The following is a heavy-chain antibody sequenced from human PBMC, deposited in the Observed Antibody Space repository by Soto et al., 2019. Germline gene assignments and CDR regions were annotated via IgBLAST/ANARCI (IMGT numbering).Heavy chain of an antibody. D-gene: IGHD1-26*01. V-gene: IGHV3-30-3*01. J-gene: IGHJ4*02. Sequence: PVGSLRLSCAASGFTFSSYAMHWVRQAPGKGLEWVAVISYDGSNKYYADSVKGRFTISRDNSKNTLYLQMNSLRAEDTAVYYCARSAGSSTRDYFDYWGQGTLVTVSS. CDR1: GFTFSSYA. CDR3: ARSAGSSTRDYFDY. CDR2: ISYDGSNK.